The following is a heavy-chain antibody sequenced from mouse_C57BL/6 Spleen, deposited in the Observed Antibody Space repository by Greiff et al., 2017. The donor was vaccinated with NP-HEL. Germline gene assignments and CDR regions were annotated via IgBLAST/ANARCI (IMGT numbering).Heavy chain of an antibody. CDR2: INPGSGGT. Sequence: VKLQESGAELVRPGTSVKVSCKASGYAFTNYLIEWVKQRPGQGLEWIGVINPGSGGTNYNEKFKGKATLTADKSSSTAYMQLSSLPSEDSAVYFCARRDEGVMDYWGQGTSVTVSS. J-gene: IGHJ4*01. CDR3: ARRDEGVMDY. CDR1: GYAFTNYL. D-gene: IGHD3-3*01. V-gene: IGHV1-54*01.